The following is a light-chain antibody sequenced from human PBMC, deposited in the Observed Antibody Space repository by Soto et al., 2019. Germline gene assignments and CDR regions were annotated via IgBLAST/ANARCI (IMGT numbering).Light chain of an antibody. CDR1: QSISSW. Sequence: DIQMTQSPSTLSASVGDRVTITCRASQSISSWLAWYQQKPGKAPKLLIYKASSIDSGVPSRFSGSGSGTEFTLTISSLQPDDFATYYCQQYNSYSTFGQGTKVEIK. CDR3: QQYNSYST. J-gene: IGKJ1*01. V-gene: IGKV1-5*03. CDR2: KAS.